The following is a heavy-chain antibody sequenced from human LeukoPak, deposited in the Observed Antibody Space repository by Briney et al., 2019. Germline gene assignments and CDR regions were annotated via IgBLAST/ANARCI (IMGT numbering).Heavy chain of an antibody. D-gene: IGHD2-2*01. CDR3: ARGERYCSSTSCYRFDY. Sequence: MPSETLSLTCAVYGGSFSGYYWSWIRQPPGKGLEWIGEINHSGSTNYNPSLKSRVTISVDTSKNQFSLKLSSVTAANTAVYYCARGERYCSSTSCYRFDYWGQGTLVTVSS. V-gene: IGHV4-34*01. CDR1: GGSFSGYY. J-gene: IGHJ4*02. CDR2: INHSGST.